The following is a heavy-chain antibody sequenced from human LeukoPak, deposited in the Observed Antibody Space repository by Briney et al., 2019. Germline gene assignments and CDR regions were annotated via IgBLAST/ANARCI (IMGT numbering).Heavy chain of an antibody. V-gene: IGHV5-51*01. CDR3: ARHWGKPNNWFDP. Sequence: GESLKISCEASGYSFTSYWIGWVRQMPGKGLEWMGLIYPGDSDTRYSPSFQGQVTISADKSISTAYLQWSSLKASDTAMYYCARHWGKPNNWFDPWGQGTLVTVSS. J-gene: IGHJ5*02. D-gene: IGHD3-16*01. CDR1: GYSFTSYW. CDR2: IYPGDSDT.